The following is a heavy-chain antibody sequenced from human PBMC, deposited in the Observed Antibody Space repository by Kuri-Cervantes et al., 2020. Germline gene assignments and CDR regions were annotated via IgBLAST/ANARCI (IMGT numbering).Heavy chain of an antibody. Sequence: SGPTLVKPTQTLTLTCTFSGFSLSTSGMCVSWIRQPPGKALKWLALIDWDDDKYYSTSLKTRLTISKDTSKNQVVLTMTNMDPVDTATYYCAHSSSSWYGGPTYFDYWGQGTLVTVSS. CDR2: IDWDDDK. V-gene: IGHV2-70*12. CDR1: GFSLSTSGMC. CDR3: AHSSSSWYGGPTYFDY. D-gene: IGHD6-13*01. J-gene: IGHJ4*02.